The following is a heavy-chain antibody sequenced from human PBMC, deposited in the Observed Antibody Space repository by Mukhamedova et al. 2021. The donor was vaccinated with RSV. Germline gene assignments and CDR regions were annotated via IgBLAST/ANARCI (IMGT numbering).Heavy chain of an antibody. V-gene: IGHV4-59*12. CDR2: MYYSGTT. D-gene: IGHD2-2*01. CDR3: AREISCSSVRVPLLY. Sequence: IRQSPGKGLEWIGYMYYSGTTTYNPSLKSRVTMSMDTSKSQFSLTLTSVTAADTAVYYCAREISCSSVRVPLLYWSQGTLVTGSS. J-gene: IGHJ4*02.